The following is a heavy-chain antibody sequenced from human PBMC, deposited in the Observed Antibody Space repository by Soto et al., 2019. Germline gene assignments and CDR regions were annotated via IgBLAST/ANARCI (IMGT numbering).Heavy chain of an antibody. CDR2: IDPSDSYT. D-gene: IGHD3-22*01. CDR3: ARPLPGNYYDSSGYGY. V-gene: IGHV5-10-1*01. J-gene: IGHJ4*02. Sequence: PGASLKISCKGSGYSFTSYWISWVRQMPGKGLEWMGRIDPSDSYTNYSPSFQGHVTISADKSISTAYLQWSSLKASDTAMYYCARPLPGNYYDSSGYGYWGQGTLVTVSS. CDR1: GYSFTSYW.